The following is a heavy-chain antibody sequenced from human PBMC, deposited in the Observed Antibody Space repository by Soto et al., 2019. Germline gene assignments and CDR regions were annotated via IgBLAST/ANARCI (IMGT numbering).Heavy chain of an antibody. Sequence: ASVKVSCKASGYTFTSYGISWVRQAPGQGLEWMGWISAYNGNTNYAQKLQGRVTMTTDTSTSTAYMELRSLRSDDTAVYYCARAERYYGILTGYPDYWGQGTLVTVSS. CDR2: ISAYNGNT. CDR3: ARAERYYGILTGYPDY. V-gene: IGHV1-18*01. CDR1: GYTFTSYG. D-gene: IGHD3-9*01. J-gene: IGHJ4*02.